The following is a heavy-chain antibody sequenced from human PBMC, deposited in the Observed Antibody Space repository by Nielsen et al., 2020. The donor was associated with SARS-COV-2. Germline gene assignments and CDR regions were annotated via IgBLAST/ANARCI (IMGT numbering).Heavy chain of an antibody. V-gene: IGHV3-21*01. J-gene: IGHJ4*02. CDR1: EFTFGAYS. Sequence: GESLKISCAASEFTFGAYSMNWVRQAPGKGLEWVSSISSGSSYIYYADSVKGRFTISRDNSKNTLYLQMNSLRAEDTAVYYCAREIVGATKDYWGQGTLVTVSS. CDR2: ISSGSSYI. D-gene: IGHD1-26*01. CDR3: AREIVGATKDY.